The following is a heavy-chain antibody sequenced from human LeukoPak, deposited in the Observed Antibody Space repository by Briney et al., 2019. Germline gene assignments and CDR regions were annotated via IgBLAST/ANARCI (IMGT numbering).Heavy chain of an antibody. Sequence: TSSETLSLTCTVSGGSISSSSYYWGWIRQPPGEGLEWIGNIYYSGSTYYSTALKSRVTVSLDTSKNQFSLKVNSLTAADTAVYYCVTWRYYDSADYLRFFDPWGHGTLVTVSS. CDR1: GGSISSSSYY. CDR3: VTWRYYDSADYLRFFDP. V-gene: IGHV4-39*07. J-gene: IGHJ5*02. CDR2: IYYSGST. D-gene: IGHD3-22*01.